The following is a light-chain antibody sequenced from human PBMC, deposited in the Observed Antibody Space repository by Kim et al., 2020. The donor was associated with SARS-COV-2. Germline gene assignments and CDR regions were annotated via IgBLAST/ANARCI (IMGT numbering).Light chain of an antibody. CDR2: QDN. J-gene: IGLJ2*01. Sequence: SYELTQPPSVSVSPGQTATITCSGDDLGDKYCHWYQQKAGQSPVLVLFQDNRRPSGIPERFSGSNSGNTATLTISKTQAMDEADYYCQAWDSSAVIFGGGTKLTVL. CDR3: QAWDSSAVI. V-gene: IGLV3-1*01. CDR1: DLGDKY.